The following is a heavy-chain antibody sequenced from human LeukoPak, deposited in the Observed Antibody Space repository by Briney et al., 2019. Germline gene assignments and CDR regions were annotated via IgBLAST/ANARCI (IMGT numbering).Heavy chain of an antibody. D-gene: IGHD3-3*01. V-gene: IGHV4-34*01. CDR3: ARSGGYDFWSGSVDY. CDR1: GGSFSGYY. J-gene: IGHJ4*02. Sequence: PSETLSLTCAVYGGSFSGYYWSWIRQPPGKGLEWIGEINHSGSTNYNPSLKSRVTISVDTSKNQFSLKLSSVTAADTAVYYCARSGGYDFWSGSVDYWGQGTLVTVSS. CDR2: INHSGST.